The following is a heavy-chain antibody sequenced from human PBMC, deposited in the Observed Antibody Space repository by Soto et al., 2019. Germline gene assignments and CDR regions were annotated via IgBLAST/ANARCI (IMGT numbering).Heavy chain of an antibody. CDR1: GFTFSSYS. CDR3: ARGLPLYSSGWYFDF. Sequence: PWGSLRLSCAASGFTFSSYSMNWVRQAPGKGLEWVSYISSSRSTIYYADSVKGRFTISRDNAKNSLYLQMNSLRDEDTAVYYCARGLPLYSSGWYFDFWGQGTLVTVSS. D-gene: IGHD6-19*01. CDR2: ISSSRSTI. J-gene: IGHJ4*02. V-gene: IGHV3-48*02.